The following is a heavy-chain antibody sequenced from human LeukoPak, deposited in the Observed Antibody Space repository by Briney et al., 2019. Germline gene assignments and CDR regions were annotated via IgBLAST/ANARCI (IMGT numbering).Heavy chain of an antibody. J-gene: IGHJ3*01. CDR2: IYDSGST. Sequence: SETLSLTCTVSGGSVSSGSYYWSWIRQPPGKGLEWIGYIYDSGSTNYNPSLKSRVTISVDTSKNQFSLKLSSVTAADTAVYYCARESYSSSWPDAFDLWGQGTMVTVSS. D-gene: IGHD6-13*01. CDR1: GGSVSSGSYY. V-gene: IGHV4-61*01. CDR3: ARESYSSSWPDAFDL.